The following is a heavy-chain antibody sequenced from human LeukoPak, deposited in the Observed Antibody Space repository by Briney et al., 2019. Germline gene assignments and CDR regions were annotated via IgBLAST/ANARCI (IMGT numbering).Heavy chain of an antibody. CDR1: GGSFSGYY. J-gene: IGHJ6*03. V-gene: IGHV4-34*01. CDR3: ARQVRAGYYYYYMDV. CDR2: INHSGST. Sequence: SETLSLTCAVYGGSFSGYYWSWIRQPPGKGLEWIGEINHSGSTNYNPSLKSRVTISVDTSKNQFSLKLSSVTAADTAVYYCARQVRAGYYYYYMDVWGKGTTVTISS.